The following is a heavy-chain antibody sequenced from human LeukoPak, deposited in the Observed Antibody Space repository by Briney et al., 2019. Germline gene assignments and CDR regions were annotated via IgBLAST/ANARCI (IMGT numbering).Heavy chain of an antibody. Sequence: KPSETLSLTCTVSGYSISSGYYWGWIRQPPGKGLEWIGSIYHSGSTNYNPSLQSRVTISVDTSRSQFSLKLTSVAAADTAVYYCARQAYCGADCYSLDFWGQGTLVTVSS. D-gene: IGHD2-21*02. CDR2: IYHSGST. CDR1: GYSISSGYY. V-gene: IGHV4-38-2*02. J-gene: IGHJ4*02. CDR3: ARQAYCGADCYSLDF.